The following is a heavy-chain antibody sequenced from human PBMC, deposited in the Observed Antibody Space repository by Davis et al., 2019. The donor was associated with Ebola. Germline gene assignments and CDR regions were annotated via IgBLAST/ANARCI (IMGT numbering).Heavy chain of an antibody. CDR3: AREPQPLGGSCYSLGCYFDF. CDR1: GYSFSTYG. D-gene: IGHD2-15*01. J-gene: IGHJ4*02. Sequence: ASVKVSCKASGYSFSTYGLNWVRQAPGQGLEWVGWISGYNGNTNYAQKFQGRVTMTTDTSTSTAYMELMTLGSEDTAVYYCAREPQPLGGSCYSLGCYFDFWGQGTLVTVSS. CDR2: ISGYNGNT. V-gene: IGHV1-18*01.